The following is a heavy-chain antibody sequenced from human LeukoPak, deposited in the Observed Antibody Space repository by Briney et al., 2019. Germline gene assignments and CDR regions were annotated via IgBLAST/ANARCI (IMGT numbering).Heavy chain of an antibody. V-gene: IGHV4-34*01. J-gene: IGHJ4*02. CDR2: INHSGST. D-gene: IGHD3-22*01. CDR1: GGSFSGYY. Sequence: SETLSLTCAVYGGSFSGYYWSWIRQPPGKGLEWIGEINHSGSTNYNPSLKSRVTISVDTSKNQFSLKLSSVTAADTAVYYCARDLRYYDSRHAYWGQGTLVTVSS. CDR3: ARDLRYYDSRHAY.